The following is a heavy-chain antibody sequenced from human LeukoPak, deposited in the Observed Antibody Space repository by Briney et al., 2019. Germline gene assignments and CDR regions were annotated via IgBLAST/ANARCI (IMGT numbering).Heavy chain of an antibody. CDR3: ARGVRAAAGNGRQWFDP. J-gene: IGHJ5*02. CDR1: GYTFTSYG. V-gene: IGHV1-18*01. D-gene: IGHD6-13*01. Sequence: GASVKVSCKASGYTFTSYGISWVRQAPGQGLEWMGWISAYNGNTNYAQKLQGRVTMTTDTSTSTAYIELRSLRSDDTAVYYCARGVRAAAGNGRQWFDPWGQGTLVTVSS. CDR2: ISAYNGNT.